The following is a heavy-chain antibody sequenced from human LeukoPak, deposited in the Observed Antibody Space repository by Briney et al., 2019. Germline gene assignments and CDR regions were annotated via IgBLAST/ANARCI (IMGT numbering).Heavy chain of an antibody. D-gene: IGHD3-10*01. CDR3: ARVGGSGSSFDY. J-gene: IGHJ4*02. V-gene: IGHV4-59*01. CDR1: GGSINNFY. CDR2: IYYTGST. Sequence: SETLSLTCTVSGGSINNFYWYWVRQPPGKGLEWIGYIYYTGSTNYNPSLKSRVTISVDTSKNLVSLRLTYLTAADTAVYYCARVGGSGSSFDYWGQCTQVTVSS.